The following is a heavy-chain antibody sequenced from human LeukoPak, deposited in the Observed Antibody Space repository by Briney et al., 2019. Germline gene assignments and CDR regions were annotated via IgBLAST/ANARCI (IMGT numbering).Heavy chain of an antibody. CDR2: IVESGSTT. V-gene: IGHV3-23*01. Sequence: GGSLRLSCVAPEFTFGSYPRSWVRQAPGKGLEWAPSIVESGSTTFFAASGKGRFTISRDNSKNTLYLQMNGLRAEDTALYFCARDRRRQPLYYSDYWGQGTLVTVSS. CDR1: EFTFGSYP. D-gene: IGHD5-18*01. J-gene: IGHJ4*02. CDR3: ARDRRRQPLYYSDY.